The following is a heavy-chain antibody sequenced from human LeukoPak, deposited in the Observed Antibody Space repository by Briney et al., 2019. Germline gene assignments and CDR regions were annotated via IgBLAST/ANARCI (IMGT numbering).Heavy chain of an antibody. Sequence: GASVKVSCKASGYTFTSYDIYWVRQANGQGLEWMGRIDPSGGSTSYAQKFQGRVTMTRGTSTSTVYMELSSLISEDTAVYYCARNSGSGFDYWGQGTLVTVSS. D-gene: IGHD2-15*01. CDR1: GYTFTSYD. CDR2: IDPSGGST. CDR3: ARNSGSGFDY. J-gene: IGHJ4*02. V-gene: IGHV1-46*01.